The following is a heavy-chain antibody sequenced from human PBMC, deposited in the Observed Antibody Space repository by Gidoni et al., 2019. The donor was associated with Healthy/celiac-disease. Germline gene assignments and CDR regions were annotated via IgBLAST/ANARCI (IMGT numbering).Heavy chain of an antibody. CDR3: ARVTHYDSSGYYSSYYFDY. CDR2: INPSGGST. J-gene: IGHJ4*02. CDR1: GYTFTRYY. D-gene: IGHD3-22*01. V-gene: IGHV1-46*01. Sequence: QVQLVQSGAEVKKPGASVQVSCKASGYTFTRYYMHWVRQAPGQGLEWMGIINPSGGSTSYAQKFQGRVTMTRDTSTSTVYMELSSLRSEDTAVYYCARVTHYDSSGYYSSYYFDYWGQGTLVTVSS.